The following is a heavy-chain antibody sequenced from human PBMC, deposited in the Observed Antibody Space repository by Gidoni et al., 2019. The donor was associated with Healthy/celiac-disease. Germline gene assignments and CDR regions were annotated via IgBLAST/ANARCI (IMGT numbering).Heavy chain of an antibody. CDR2: IYYSVST. Sequence: QVQLQESGPGLVKPSETLSLTCTVSGGSISSHYWSWIRQPPGKGLVWIGYIYYSVSTNYIPFRKSLVTISVDTSKNQFSLKLSSVTAADTAVYYCARSEGDSSGYYYYYGMDVWGQGTTVTVSS. CDR3: ARSEGDSSGYYYYYGMDV. J-gene: IGHJ6*02. V-gene: IGHV4-59*11. D-gene: IGHD3-22*01. CDR1: GGSISSHY.